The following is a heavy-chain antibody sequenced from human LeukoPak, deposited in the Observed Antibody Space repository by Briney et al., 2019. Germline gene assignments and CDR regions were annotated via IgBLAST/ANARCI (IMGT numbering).Heavy chain of an antibody. J-gene: IGHJ5*02. V-gene: IGHV4-59*08. Sequence: SETLSLTCTVSGGSISSYYWSWIRQPPGKALEWIGYIYYSGSTNYNPSLKSRVTISVDTSKNQFSLKLSSVTAADTAVYYCAQAKSYYFPFDPWGQGTLVTVSS. CDR2: IYYSGST. CDR3: AQAKSYYFPFDP. D-gene: IGHD3-10*01. CDR1: GGSISSYY.